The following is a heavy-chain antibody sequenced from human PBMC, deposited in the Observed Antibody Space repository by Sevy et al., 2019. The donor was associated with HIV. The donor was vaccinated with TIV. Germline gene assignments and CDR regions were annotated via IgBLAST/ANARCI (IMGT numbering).Heavy chain of an antibody. CDR2: ISGSGGST. Sequence: GGSLRLSCAASGFTFSSYAMSWVRQAPGKGLEWVSAISGSGGSTYYADSVKGRFTISRDNSKNTLYLQMNSLRAEDTAVYYCARKNDYYDSSGSMRVYNAFDIWGQVTMVTV. CDR1: GFTFSSYA. CDR3: ARKNDYYDSSGSMRVYNAFDI. J-gene: IGHJ3*02. V-gene: IGHV3-23*01. D-gene: IGHD3-22*01.